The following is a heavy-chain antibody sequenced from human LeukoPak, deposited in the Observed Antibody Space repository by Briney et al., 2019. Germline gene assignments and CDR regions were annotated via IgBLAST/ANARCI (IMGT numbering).Heavy chain of an antibody. CDR3: AKDLWGNHNNDGSYYYGMDV. D-gene: IGHD3-16*01. V-gene: IGHV3-30*18. CDR1: GFTFTSYV. Sequence: GGSLRLSCAASGFTFTSYVMHWVRQAPGKGLEWVAVISYDGSNKYYADSVKGRFTISRDNSKNTLYLQMNSLRAEDTAVYYCAKDLWGNHNNDGSYYYGMDVWGQGTTVTVSS. J-gene: IGHJ6*02. CDR2: ISYDGSNK.